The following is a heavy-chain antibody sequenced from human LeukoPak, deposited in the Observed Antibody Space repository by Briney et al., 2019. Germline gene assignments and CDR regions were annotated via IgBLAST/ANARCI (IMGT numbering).Heavy chain of an antibody. J-gene: IGHJ4*02. CDR1: GGSFSGYY. D-gene: IGHD5-12*01. CDR3: ARGTVAAQDLDY. CDR2: IYYSGST. Sequence: SETLSLTCAVYGGSFSGYYWSWIRQPPGKGLEWIGSIYYSGSTYYNPSLKSRVTISVDTSKNQFSLKLSSVTAADTAVYYCARGTVAAQDLDYWGQGTLVTVSS. V-gene: IGHV4-34*01.